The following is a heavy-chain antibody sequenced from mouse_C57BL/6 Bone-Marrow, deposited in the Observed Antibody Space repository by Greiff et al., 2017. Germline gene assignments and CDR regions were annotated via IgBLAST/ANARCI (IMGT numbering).Heavy chain of an antibody. D-gene: IGHD4-1*01. CDR1: GYTFTDYY. Sequence: EVQLQQSGPELVKPGASVKITCKASGYTFTDYYMNWVKQSHGKSLEWIGDINSNNGGTSYNQKFKGKATLTVDKSSSTAYMELRSLTSEDSAVYYCARLGRGEAMDYWGQGTSVTVSS. CDR2: INSNNGGT. CDR3: ARLGRGEAMDY. V-gene: IGHV1-26*01. J-gene: IGHJ4*01.